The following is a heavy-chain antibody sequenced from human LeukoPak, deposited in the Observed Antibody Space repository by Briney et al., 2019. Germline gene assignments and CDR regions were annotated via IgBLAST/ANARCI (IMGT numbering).Heavy chain of an antibody. CDR2: MNPNSGNT. CDR3: ARGGYYYGSGSPIYYYYYMDV. CDR1: GYTFTSYD. J-gene: IGHJ6*03. V-gene: IGHV1-8*01. Sequence: ASVKVSCKASGYTFTSYDINWVRQAPGQGLEWMGWMNPNSGNTGYAQKFQGRVTMTRNTSISTAYMELSSLRSEDTAVYYCARGGYYYGSGSPIYYYYYMDVWGKGTTVTVSS. D-gene: IGHD3-10*01.